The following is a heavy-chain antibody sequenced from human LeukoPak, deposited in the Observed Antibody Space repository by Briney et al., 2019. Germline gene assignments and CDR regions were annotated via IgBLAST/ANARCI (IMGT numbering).Heavy chain of an antibody. V-gene: IGHV1-8*01. Sequence: GASVKVSCKASGYIFTSFDINWVRQATGQGLEWMGWMNPNSGNTAYAQKFQGRVTMTRDTSMSTAYMELSSLRSEDTAMYYCARGHASDYGSGGYLGYYYGMDVWGQRTTVSVSS. J-gene: IGHJ6*02. D-gene: IGHD3-10*01. CDR1: GYIFTSFD. CDR2: MNPNSGNT. CDR3: ARGHASDYGSGGYLGYYYGMDV.